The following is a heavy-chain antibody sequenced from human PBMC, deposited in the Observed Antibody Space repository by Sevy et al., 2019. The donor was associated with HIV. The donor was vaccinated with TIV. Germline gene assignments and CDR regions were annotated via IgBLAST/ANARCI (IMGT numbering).Heavy chain of an antibody. V-gene: IGHV3-74*01. D-gene: IGHD3-3*01. CDR3: ARVDYDFWSGYSKAFDI. CDR2: INSDGSST. J-gene: IGHJ3*02. CDR1: GFTFSSYW. Sequence: GGSLRLSCAASGFTFSSYWMHWVRQAPGKGLVWVSRINSDGSSTSYADSVKGRSTISRDNAKNTLYLQMNSLRAEDTAVYYCARVDYDFWSGYSKAFDIWGQGTMVTVSS.